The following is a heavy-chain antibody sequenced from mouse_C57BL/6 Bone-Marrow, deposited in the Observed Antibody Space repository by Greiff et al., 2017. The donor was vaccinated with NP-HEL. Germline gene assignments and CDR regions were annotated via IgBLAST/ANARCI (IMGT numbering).Heavy chain of an antibody. Sequence: GGGLVQPKGSLKLSCAASGFSFNTYAMNWVRQAPGKGLEWVARIRSKSNNYATYYADSVKDRFTISRDDSESMLYLQMNNLKTEDTAMYYCVRAGLYYYAMDYWGQGTSVTVSS. D-gene: IGHD2-2*01. V-gene: IGHV10-1*01. CDR2: IRSKSNNYAT. J-gene: IGHJ4*01. CDR1: GFSFNTYA. CDR3: VRAGLYYYAMDY.